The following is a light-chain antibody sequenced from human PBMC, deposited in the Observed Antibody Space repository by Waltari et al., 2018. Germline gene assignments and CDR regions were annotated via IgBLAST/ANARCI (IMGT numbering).Light chain of an antibody. CDR3: HQYYTTPYT. J-gene: IGKJ2*01. CDR2: WAS. Sequence: DIVMTQSPDSLAVSLGQRATFNCPSSQSIVYSSNHKNYLAWYQQKPGQPPKLLIYWASTRESGVPDRFSGSGSGTDFTLTISSLQAEDVAVYYCHQYYTTPYTFGQGTKLEIK. CDR1: QSIVYSSNHKNY. V-gene: IGKV4-1*01.